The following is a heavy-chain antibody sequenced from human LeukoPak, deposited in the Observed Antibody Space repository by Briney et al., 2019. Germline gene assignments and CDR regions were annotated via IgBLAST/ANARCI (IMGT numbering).Heavy chain of an antibody. CDR3: ARVVAVAGRAFDI. CDR1: GFTFSSYS. Sequence: GGSLRLSCAASGFTFSSYSMNWVRQAPGKGLEWISSISSSSSYIYYADSVKGRFTISRDNAKNSLYLQMNSLRAEDTAVYYCARVVAVAGRAFDIWGQGTMVTVSS. CDR2: ISSSSSYI. D-gene: IGHD6-19*01. V-gene: IGHV3-21*01. J-gene: IGHJ3*02.